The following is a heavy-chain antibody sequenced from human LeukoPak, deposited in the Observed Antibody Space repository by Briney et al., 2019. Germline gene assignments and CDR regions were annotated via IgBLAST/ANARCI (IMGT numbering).Heavy chain of an antibody. D-gene: IGHD2-15*01. CDR3: ARAGYCSRGTCYSGDY. J-gene: IGHJ4*02. CDR1: GFTFTTYW. CDR2: IDSSSDTI. Sequence: GGSLRLSCAASGFTFTTYWMGWVRQAPGKGLEWVSYIDSSSDTIYYADSVKGRFTISRDNAKNSLYLQMNSLRAEDTAVYYCARAGYCSRGTCYSGDYWGQGTLVTVSS. V-gene: IGHV3-48*01.